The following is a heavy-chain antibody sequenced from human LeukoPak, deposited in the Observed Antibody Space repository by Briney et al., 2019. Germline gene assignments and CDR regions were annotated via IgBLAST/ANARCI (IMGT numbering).Heavy chain of an antibody. CDR3: AKRAAGRYFDY. CDR2: ISASGGTT. D-gene: IGHD6-13*01. Sequence: GGSLRLSCAVSGFTFSSYAMSWVRQAPGKGLGWVSTISASGGTTYYADSVEGRFTISRDNPKNTLYLQMNSLRAEDTAVYYCAKRAAGRYFDYWGQGTLVTVPS. J-gene: IGHJ4*02. CDR1: GFTFSSYA. V-gene: IGHV3-23*01.